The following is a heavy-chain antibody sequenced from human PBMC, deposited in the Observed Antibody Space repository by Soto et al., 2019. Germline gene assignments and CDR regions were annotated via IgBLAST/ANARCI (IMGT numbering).Heavy chain of an antibody. D-gene: IGHD3-10*01. V-gene: IGHV4-4*02. Sequence: QVQLQESGPGLVKPSGTLSLTCAVSGGSISSSNWWSWVRQPPGKGLEWIGEIYHSGNTNYNPSRRRRVTQAADKGRNPSSRRRSSGTAADTAVYDCARRWGEGRVDYGGQGTLVTVSS. CDR3: ARRWGEGRVDY. J-gene: IGHJ4*02. CDR1: GGSISSSNW. CDR2: IYHSGNT.